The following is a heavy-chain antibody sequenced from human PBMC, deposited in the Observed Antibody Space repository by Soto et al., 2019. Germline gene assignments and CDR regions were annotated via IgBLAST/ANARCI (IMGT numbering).Heavy chain of an antibody. Sequence: QVQLQESGPGLVKPSETLSLTCTVSGGSVSSGSYYWSWIRQPPGKGLEWIGYIYYSGSTNYNPSLKGRVTISVDTSKNQFSLKLSSVTAADTAVYYCARQLRWFDYWGQGTLVTVSS. CDR2: IYYSGST. CDR3: ARQLRWFDY. V-gene: IGHV4-61*01. D-gene: IGHD2-21*01. J-gene: IGHJ4*02. CDR1: GGSVSSGSYY.